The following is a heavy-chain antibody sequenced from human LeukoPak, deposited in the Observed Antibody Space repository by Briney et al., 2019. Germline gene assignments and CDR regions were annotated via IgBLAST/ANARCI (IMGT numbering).Heavy chain of an antibody. V-gene: IGHV1-2*02. D-gene: IGHD4-17*01. CDR2: INPNSGGT. CDR3: ARGLYGDYYVAY. J-gene: IGHJ4*02. CDR1: GYTFTGYY. Sequence: ASVKVSCKASGYTFTGYYLHWVRQAPGQGLEWMGWINPNSGGTKYAQKFQGRVTITRDTSITTAYMELSSLTSGDTAIYYCARGLYGDYYVAYWGQGTLVTVSS.